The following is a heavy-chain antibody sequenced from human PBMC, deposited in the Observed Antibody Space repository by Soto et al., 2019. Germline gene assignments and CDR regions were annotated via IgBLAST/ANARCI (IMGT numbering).Heavy chain of an antibody. CDR3: ARGGVGYCSSTSCYSHYYYYYMDV. Sequence: SSETLSVTCTVAGGTIISSSSSWGRNRHPPGKGLEWIAAISYSRSTNYNPSLKSRVTISVDTSKNQFSLKLSSVTAADTAVYYCARGGVGYCSSTSCYSHYYYYYMDVWGKGTTVTVSS. D-gene: IGHD2-2*01. CDR1: GGTIISSSSS. CDR2: ISYSRST. J-gene: IGHJ6*03. V-gene: IGHV4-61*05.